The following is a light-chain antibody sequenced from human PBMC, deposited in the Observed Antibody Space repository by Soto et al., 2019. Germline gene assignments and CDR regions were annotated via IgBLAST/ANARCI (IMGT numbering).Light chain of an antibody. Sequence: QSVLTQPPSVSGAPGQRVTISCTGSSSNIGAGYDVHWYQQLPGTAPKLLIYGNNNRPSGVPDRFSGSKSGTSASLAITGLQADDEADYYCQSYDSSLSCVFGTGTKLTVL. CDR2: GNN. V-gene: IGLV1-40*01. CDR3: QSYDSSLSCV. J-gene: IGLJ1*01. CDR1: SSNIGAGYD.